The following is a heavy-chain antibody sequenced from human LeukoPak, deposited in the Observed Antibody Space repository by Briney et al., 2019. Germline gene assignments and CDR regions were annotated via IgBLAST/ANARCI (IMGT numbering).Heavy chain of an antibody. CDR2: ISWNSGSV. V-gene: IGHV3-9*01. CDR1: GFTFDDYA. D-gene: IGHD3-10*01. Sequence: GGSLRLSCAASGFTFDDYAMHWVRLAPGKGLEWVSGISWNSGSVGYADSVKGRFTISRDNAKNSLYLQMNSLRAEDTALYYCAKDGDRNGMDVWGQGTTVTVSS. CDR3: AKDGDRNGMDV. J-gene: IGHJ6*02.